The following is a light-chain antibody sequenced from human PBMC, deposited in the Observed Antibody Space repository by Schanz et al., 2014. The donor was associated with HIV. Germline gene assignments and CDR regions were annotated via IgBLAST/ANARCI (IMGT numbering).Light chain of an antibody. Sequence: QSALTQPASVSGSPGQSITISCTGVSSDVVGDNYVSWYQQHPGRAPKLIIYDVSDRPSGVSDRFSGSKSGDTASLTISGLQAEDEAEYFCTLSSTNTCVFGGGTKLPVL. J-gene: IGLJ3*02. CDR3: TLSSTNTCV. CDR1: SSDVVGDNY. V-gene: IGLV2-14*01. CDR2: DVS.